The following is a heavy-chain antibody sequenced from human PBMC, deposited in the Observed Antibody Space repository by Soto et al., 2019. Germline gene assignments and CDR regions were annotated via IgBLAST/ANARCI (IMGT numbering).Heavy chain of an antibody. CDR1: GYTFTGHY. Sequence: ASVKVSCKASGYTFTGHYIHWVRQAPEQGPEWMGEIGPESGATRYAQKFQGRVTMTRDTSITTVYMELKNLSPDDTAVYYCGRGPSGKIAVFYWGQGTPVPVSS. CDR2: IGPESGAT. CDR3: GRGPSGKIAVFY. J-gene: IGHJ4*02. V-gene: IGHV1-2*02. D-gene: IGHD1-26*01.